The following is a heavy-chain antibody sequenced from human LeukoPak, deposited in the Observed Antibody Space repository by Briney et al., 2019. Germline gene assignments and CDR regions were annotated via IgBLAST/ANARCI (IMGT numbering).Heavy chain of an antibody. CDR1: GFTFSSYG. Sequence: GRSLRLSCAASGFTFSSYGMHWVRQAPGKGLEWVAVIWYDGSNKYYADSVKGRFTISRDNSKNTLYLQMNSLRAEDTAVYYCARENRRDYYDSSGYRTRLFDSWGQGTLVTVSS. V-gene: IGHV3-33*01. CDR2: IWYDGSNK. D-gene: IGHD3-22*01. J-gene: IGHJ4*02. CDR3: ARENRRDYYDSSGYRTRLFDS.